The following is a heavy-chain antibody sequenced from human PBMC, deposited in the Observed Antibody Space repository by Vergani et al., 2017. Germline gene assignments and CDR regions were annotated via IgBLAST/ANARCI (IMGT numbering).Heavy chain of an antibody. J-gene: IGHJ5*02. V-gene: IGHV1-69*01. CDR3: ARGALVVPAARGFWFDP. CDR1: GGTFSSYA. Sequence: QVQLVQSGAEVKKPGSSVKVSCKASGGTFSSYAISWVRQAPGQGLEWMGGIIPIFGTANYAQKFQGRVTITADESTSTAYMELSSLRSEDTAVYYCARGALVVPAARGFWFDPWGQGTLVTVSS. CDR2: IIPIFGTA. D-gene: IGHD2-2*01.